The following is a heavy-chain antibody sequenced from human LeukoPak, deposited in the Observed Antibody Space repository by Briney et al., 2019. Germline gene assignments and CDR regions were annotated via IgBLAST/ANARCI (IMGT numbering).Heavy chain of an antibody. CDR2: ISGSGGST. D-gene: IGHD3-9*01. Sequence: GGSLRLSCAASGFIFSSYAMSWVRQAPGKGLEWVSAISGSGGSTYYADSVKGRFTISRDNSKNTLYLQMNSLRAEDTAVYYCAKDSYYDILTGPPYDPWGQGTLVTVSS. J-gene: IGHJ5*02. V-gene: IGHV3-23*01. CDR1: GFIFSSYA. CDR3: AKDSYYDILTGPPYDP.